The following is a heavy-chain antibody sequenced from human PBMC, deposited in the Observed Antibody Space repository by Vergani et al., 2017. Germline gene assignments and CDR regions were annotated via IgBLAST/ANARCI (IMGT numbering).Heavy chain of an antibody. J-gene: IGHJ3*02. Sequence: QVQLQESGPGLVKPSETLSLTCTVSGDSISSRNCYWGWIRQPPGKGLEWIGSLFYGATAYYNPSLESRVIISIVTSKNQFSLRLSSVTAADTAVYYCARGTFLHAFDNWGQGTVVTVSS. CDR3: ARGTFLHAFDN. D-gene: IGHD1-26*01. CDR2: LFYGATA. CDR1: GDSISSRNCY. V-gene: IGHV4-39*01.